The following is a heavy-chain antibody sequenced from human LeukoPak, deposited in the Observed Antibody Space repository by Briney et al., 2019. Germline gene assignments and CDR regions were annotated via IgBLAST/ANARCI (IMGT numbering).Heavy chain of an antibody. CDR3: ARLGSASGSYYIDY. D-gene: IGHD3-10*01. CDR1: GGSISSYY. V-gene: IGHV4-59*01. CDR2: IYYSGST. Sequence: KPSETLSLTCTVSGGSISSYYWSWIRQPPGKGLEWIGYIYYSGSTNYNPSLKSRVTISVDTSKSQFSLKLSSVTAADTAVYYCARLGSASGSYYIDYWGQGTLVTVSS. J-gene: IGHJ4*02.